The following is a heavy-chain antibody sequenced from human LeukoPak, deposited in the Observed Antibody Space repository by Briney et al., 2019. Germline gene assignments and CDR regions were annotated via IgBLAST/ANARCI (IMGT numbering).Heavy chain of an antibody. CDR3: AKDCHGRYSYGPVDY. J-gene: IGHJ4*02. CDR2: LRYNGSNK. V-gene: IGHV3-30*02. CDR1: GFTLSSYG. Sequence: GGSLRLSCAASGFTLSSYGMHWVRHAPGKGLEWLVYLRYNGSNKYYADSVKGRFTISRDNSKNTLYLQMNSLRAEDTAVYYCAKDCHGRYSYGPVDYWGQGTLVIVFS. D-gene: IGHD5-18*01.